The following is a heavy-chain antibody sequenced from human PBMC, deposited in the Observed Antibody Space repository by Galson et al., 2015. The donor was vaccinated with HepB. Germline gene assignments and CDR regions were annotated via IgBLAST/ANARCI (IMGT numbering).Heavy chain of an antibody. CDR2: IYPGDSDT. CDR3: ARHDDEYSRSLPINWFDP. D-gene: IGHD6-13*01. V-gene: IGHV5-51*01. J-gene: IGHJ5*02. CDR1: GYTFTNYY. Sequence: QSGAEVKKPGESLRISCKGSGYTFTNYYIAWVRQMPGKGLEWMGLIYPGDSDTRHSPSFKGQVTISADKSISTAYLQWSSLKASDTAIYYCARHDDEYSRSLPINWFDPWGQGTLVTVSS.